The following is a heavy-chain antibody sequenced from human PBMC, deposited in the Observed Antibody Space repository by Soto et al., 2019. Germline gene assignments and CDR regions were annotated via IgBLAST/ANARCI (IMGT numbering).Heavy chain of an antibody. J-gene: IGHJ4*02. CDR3: ARLGQSPGDTSGHSYFYF. V-gene: IGHV4-34*01. Sequence: PSETLSLTCAVYGGSFSGYYWSWIRQPPGKGLEWIGEINHSGSTNYNPSLKSRVTISVDTSKNQFSLKLSSVTAADTAVYYCARLGQSPGDTSGHSYFYFWGQGSLVTVSS. D-gene: IGHD3-16*01. CDR2: INHSGST. CDR1: GGSFSGYY.